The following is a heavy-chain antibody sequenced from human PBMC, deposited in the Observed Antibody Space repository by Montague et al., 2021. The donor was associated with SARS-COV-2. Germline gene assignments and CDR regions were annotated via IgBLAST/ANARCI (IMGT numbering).Heavy chain of an antibody. J-gene: IGHJ3*02. CDR2: SYYSGTT. CDR3: ARGSYGSGSYHAFDI. Sequence: SETLSLTCTVSGDSFNSPKYYCAWIRQSPGKGLEWIGSSYYSGTTYDNPSLRSQVTISVDTSKTQFSLKMNSVTAADTAVYYCARGSYGSGSYHAFDIWSQGTVVAVSS. CDR1: GDSFNSPKYY. D-gene: IGHD3-10*01. V-gene: IGHV4-39*01.